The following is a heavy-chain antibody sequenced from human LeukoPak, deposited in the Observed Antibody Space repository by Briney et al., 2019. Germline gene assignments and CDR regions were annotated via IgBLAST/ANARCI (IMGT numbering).Heavy chain of an antibody. Sequence: GGSLRLSCAASGFTFDDYAMHWVRQAPGRGLEWVSGISWNSGSIGYADSVKGRFTISRDNAKNSLYLQMNSLRAEDMALYYCAKGKGQQLVKGAFDIWGQGTMVTVSS. J-gene: IGHJ3*02. CDR2: ISWNSGSI. CDR1: GFTFDDYA. D-gene: IGHD6-13*01. CDR3: AKGKGQQLVKGAFDI. V-gene: IGHV3-9*03.